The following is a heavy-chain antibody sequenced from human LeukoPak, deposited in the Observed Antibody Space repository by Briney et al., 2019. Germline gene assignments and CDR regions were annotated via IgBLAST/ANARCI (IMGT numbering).Heavy chain of an antibody. Sequence: ASVKVSCKASGYTFTGYYMHWVRQAPGQGLEWMGWMNPNSGGTNYAQKFQGRVTMTRDTSISTAYMELSRLRSDDTAVYYCATGVGARGGDYFDYWGQGTLVTVSS. J-gene: IGHJ4*02. CDR1: GYTFTGYY. D-gene: IGHD1-26*01. CDR3: ATGVGARGGDYFDY. V-gene: IGHV1-2*02. CDR2: MNPNSGGT.